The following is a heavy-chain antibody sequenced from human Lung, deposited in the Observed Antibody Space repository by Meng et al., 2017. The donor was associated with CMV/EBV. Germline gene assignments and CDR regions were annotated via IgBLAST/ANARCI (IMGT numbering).Heavy chain of an antibody. CDR2: VSDTHGDT. CDR1: GFTFSSFD. J-gene: IGHJ4*02. D-gene: IGHD6-6*01. Sequence: GGSLRLSCAASGFTFSSFDMSWVRQAPRKGLEWVSTVSDTHGDTYYADSVKGRFTISRDNSKSTLYLQMNSLRADDTARYYCARLAARGYWGQGTLVTVSS. CDR3: ARLAARGY. V-gene: IGHV3-23*01.